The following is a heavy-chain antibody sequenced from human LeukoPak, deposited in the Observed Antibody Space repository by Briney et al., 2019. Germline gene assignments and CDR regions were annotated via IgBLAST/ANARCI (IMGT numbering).Heavy chain of an antibody. CDR3: ARSQTYYDFWSGYVFDY. V-gene: IGHV4-59*08. D-gene: IGHD3-3*01. J-gene: IGHJ4*02. Sequence: SETLSLTCIVSGGSVSSYYWGWIRQPPGEGLGWIGSIYYSGSTNYNTSLKSRITISVATSKNQFSLKRTSVTAADTAVYYCARSQTYYDFWSGYVFDYWGQGTLVTVSS. CDR2: IYYSGST. CDR1: GGSVSSYY.